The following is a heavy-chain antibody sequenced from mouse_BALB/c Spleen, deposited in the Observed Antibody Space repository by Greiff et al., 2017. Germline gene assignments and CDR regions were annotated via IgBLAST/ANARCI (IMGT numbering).Heavy chain of an antibody. CDR2: IDPANGDT. V-gene: IGHV14-4*02. CDR1: GFNIKDTY. Sequence: VQLQQSGAELVKPGASVKLSCTASGFNIKDTYMHWVKQRPEQGLEWIGRIDPANGDTEYATKFQGKATKTADTSANTAYLQLSSLTSEDTAVYYWNAYDEAPYWGQGTLVTVSA. CDR3: NAYDEAPY. J-gene: IGHJ3*01. D-gene: IGHD2-12*01.